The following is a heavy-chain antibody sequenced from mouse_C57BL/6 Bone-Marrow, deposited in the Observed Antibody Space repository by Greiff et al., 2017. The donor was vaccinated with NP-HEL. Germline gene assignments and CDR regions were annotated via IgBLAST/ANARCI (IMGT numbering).Heavy chain of an antibody. J-gene: IGHJ4*01. CDR3: ARHHHNPSYAMDY. Sequence: EVQLVESGGGLVQPGGSLKLSCAASGFTFSDYYMYWVRQTPEKRLEWVAYISNGGGSTYYPDTVKGRFTISRDNAKNTLYLQMSRLKSEDTAMYYCARHHHNPSYAMDYWGQGTSVTVSS. V-gene: IGHV5-12*01. CDR2: ISNGGGST. CDR1: GFTFSDYY. D-gene: IGHD1-3*01.